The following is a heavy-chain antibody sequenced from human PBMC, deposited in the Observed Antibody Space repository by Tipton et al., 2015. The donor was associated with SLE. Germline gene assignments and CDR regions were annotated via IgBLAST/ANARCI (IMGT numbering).Heavy chain of an antibody. CDR1: GVSISDHY. V-gene: IGHV4-59*11. CDR2: VFYSGSS. J-gene: IGHJ4*02. Sequence: TLSLTCTVSGVSISDHYWTWIRQPPGKGLEWLAYVFYSGSSNFNRAHYNPSLMSRVTISVDTSKNQFSLHLTSVTSADTAVYYCAKGPSTPPDWYLDSWGQGSLVTVSS. CDR3: AKGPSTPPDWYLDS. D-gene: IGHD2-21*02.